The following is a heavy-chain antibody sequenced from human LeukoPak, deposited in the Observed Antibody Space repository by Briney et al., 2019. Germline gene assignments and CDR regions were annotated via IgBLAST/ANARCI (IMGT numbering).Heavy chain of an antibody. CDR1: GFTFSDHG. J-gene: IGHJ4*02. CDR3: AKTGSSSWGYFDY. V-gene: IGHV3-20*04. D-gene: IGHD6-13*01. Sequence: AGGSLRLSCAASGFTFSDHGMNWVRQAPGKGLEWVSGITPNGDTTGYADSVRGRFTISRDNSKNTLHLQMNSLRTEDTAVYYCAKTGSSSWGYFDYWGQGTLVTVSS. CDR2: ITPNGDTT.